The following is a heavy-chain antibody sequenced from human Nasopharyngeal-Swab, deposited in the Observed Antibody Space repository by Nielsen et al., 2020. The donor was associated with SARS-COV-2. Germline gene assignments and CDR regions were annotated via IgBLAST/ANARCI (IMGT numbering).Heavy chain of an antibody. CDR2: ISGSGSYV. CDR3: ARVGSSSWYFDY. J-gene: IGHJ4*02. V-gene: IGHV3-21*01. CDR1: GFTFNSYS. Sequence: GESLKISCAGSGFTFNSYSMIWVRQVPGEGLEWVSSISGSGSYVYYADSVKGRFTISKDSAKNSLYLQMNSLRAEDTAVYYCARVGSSSWYFDYWGRGTLVTVSS. D-gene: IGHD6-13*01.